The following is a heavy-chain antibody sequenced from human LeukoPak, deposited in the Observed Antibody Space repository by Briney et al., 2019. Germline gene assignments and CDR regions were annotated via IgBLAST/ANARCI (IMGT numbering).Heavy chain of an antibody. D-gene: IGHD2-2*01. J-gene: IGHJ3*02. V-gene: IGHV4-39*01. Sequence: PSETLSLTCTVSGGSISSSSYYWGWIRQPPGKGLEWIGSIYDSGSTYYNPSFKSRVTISVDTSKNQSPLKLSSVTAADTAVYYCARRAIVVVPAAPADAFDIWGQGTMVTVSS. CDR2: IYDSGST. CDR3: ARRAIVVVPAAPADAFDI. CDR1: GGSISSSSYY.